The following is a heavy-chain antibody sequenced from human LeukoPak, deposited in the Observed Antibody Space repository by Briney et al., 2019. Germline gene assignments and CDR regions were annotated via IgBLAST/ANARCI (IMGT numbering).Heavy chain of an antibody. J-gene: IGHJ4*02. D-gene: IGHD6-13*01. CDR1: GGSFSGYY. CDR2: INHSGST. CDR3: ARGLRIAAAGTNFDY. Sequence: SETLSLTCAVYGGSFSGYYWSWIRQPPGKGLEWIGEINHSGSTNYNPSLKSRVTISEDTSKNQFSLKLSSVTAADTAVYYCARGLRIAAAGTNFDYWGQGTLVTVSS. V-gene: IGHV4-34*01.